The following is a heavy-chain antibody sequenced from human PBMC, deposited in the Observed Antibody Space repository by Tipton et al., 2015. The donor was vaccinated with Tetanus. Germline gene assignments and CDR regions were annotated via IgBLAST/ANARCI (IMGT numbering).Heavy chain of an antibody. J-gene: IGHJ4*02. V-gene: IGHV3-64D*08. CDR3: VKDTGDIVVVVAATPFDY. Sequence: QLVQSGGGLVQPGGSLRLSCSASGFTFSSYAMHWVRQAPGKGLEYVSAISSNGGSTYYADSVKGRFTISRDNSKNTLYLQMSSLRAEDTAVYYCVKDTGDIVVVVAATPFDYWGQGTLVTVSS. CDR1: GFTFSSYA. D-gene: IGHD2-15*01. CDR2: ISSNGGST.